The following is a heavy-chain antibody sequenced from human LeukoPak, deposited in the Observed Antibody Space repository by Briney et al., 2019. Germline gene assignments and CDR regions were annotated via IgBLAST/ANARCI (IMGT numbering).Heavy chain of an antibody. J-gene: IGHJ4*02. D-gene: IGHD5-12*01. CDR3: AKGTTTWIKTEEY. CDR1: GFTFSSYA. V-gene: IGHV3-23*01. CDR2: IDSDAERT. Sequence: PGGSLRLSCAASGFTFSSYAMSWVRQAPGKGLEWVSGIDSDAERTHYTDSLKGRFTISRDNSRNMVYLQINGLRADDTALYFCAKGTTTWIKTEEYWGQGALVTVSA.